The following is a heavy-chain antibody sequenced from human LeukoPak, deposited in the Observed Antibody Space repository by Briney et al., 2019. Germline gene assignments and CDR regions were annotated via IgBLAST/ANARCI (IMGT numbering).Heavy chain of an antibody. D-gene: IGHD2-15*01. Sequence: GGSLRLSCIASGFTFSDDGMHWVRQAPGKGLEWVALIWKDGSQTFYGDSVKGRIINSRDNSRNTLDLQMNSLSAEDTAVYYCVREGIGGTSYRGNFDYWGQGTLVTVSS. V-gene: IGHV3-33*01. CDR1: GFTFSDDG. CDR2: IWKDGSQT. J-gene: IGHJ4*02. CDR3: VREGIGGTSYRGNFDY.